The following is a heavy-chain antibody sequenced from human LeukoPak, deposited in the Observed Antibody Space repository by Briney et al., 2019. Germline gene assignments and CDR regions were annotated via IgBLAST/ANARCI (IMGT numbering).Heavy chain of an antibody. Sequence: GGSLRLSCAASGFTFSSYAMSWVRQAPGKGLEWVSAISGSGGSTYYADSVKGRFTISRDNSKSTLYLQMNSLRAEDTAVYYCAKARPRTTVVTSAFDIWGQGTMVTVSS. D-gene: IGHD4-23*01. CDR1: GFTFSSYA. V-gene: IGHV3-23*01. CDR3: AKARPRTTVVTSAFDI. CDR2: ISGSGGST. J-gene: IGHJ3*02.